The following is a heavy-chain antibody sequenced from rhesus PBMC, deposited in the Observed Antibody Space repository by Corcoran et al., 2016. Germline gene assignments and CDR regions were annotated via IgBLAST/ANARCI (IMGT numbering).Heavy chain of an antibody. CDR1: GCSISVDSY. CDR2: IFGSGWGT. V-gene: IGHV4-106*01. D-gene: IGHD3-3*01. Sequence: VQLQESGPGLVKPSETLSLTCAVSGCSISVDSYWSWIRHTPRKGLEWIGYIFGSGWGTNYSPSLIHRVSISIDTSKNQFSLRLSSVTAADTALYYCAERRGQFLEWSHYDNWGQGVLVTVSS. CDR3: AERRGQFLEWSHYDN. J-gene: IGHJ4*01.